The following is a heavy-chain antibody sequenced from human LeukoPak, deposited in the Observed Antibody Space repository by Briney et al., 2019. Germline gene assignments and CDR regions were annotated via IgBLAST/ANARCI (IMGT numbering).Heavy chain of an antibody. D-gene: IGHD3-22*01. CDR2: INPNSGGT. CDR3: AAPYDDSSGYYYSFDY. CDR1: GYTFTGYY. V-gene: IGHV1-2*02. J-gene: IGHJ4*02. Sequence: GASVKVSCKASGYTFTGYYMHWVRQAPGQGLEWVGWINPNSGGTNYAQKFQGRVTMTRDTSISTAYMELSRLRSDDTAVYYCAAPYDDSSGYYYSFDYWGQGTLVTVSS.